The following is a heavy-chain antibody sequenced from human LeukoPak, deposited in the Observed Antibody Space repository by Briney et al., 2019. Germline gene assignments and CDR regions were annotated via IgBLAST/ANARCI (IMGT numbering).Heavy chain of an antibody. Sequence: SETLSLTCTVSGGSITSSTYYWGWIRQPPGKGLEWIGYIYYSGSTYYNPSLKSRVTISVDRSKNQFSLKWNSVTAADTAVYYCARSDFGDYYYYYMDVWGKGTTVTVSS. D-gene: IGHD3-16*01. CDR2: IYYSGST. CDR3: ARSDFGDYYYYYMDV. CDR1: GGSITSSTYY. V-gene: IGHV4-39*07. J-gene: IGHJ6*03.